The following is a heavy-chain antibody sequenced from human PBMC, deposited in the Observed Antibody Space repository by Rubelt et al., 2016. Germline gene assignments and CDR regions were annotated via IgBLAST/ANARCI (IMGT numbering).Heavy chain of an antibody. D-gene: IGHD2-21*01. CDR1: GYSISSGYY. CDR3: TQNTGDN. CDR2: ISSSSSTT. J-gene: IGHJ4*02. V-gene: IGHV3-11*04. Sequence: QVQLQESGPGLVKPSETLSLTCTVSGYSISSGYYWGWIRQAPGKGLEWVSYISSSSSTTYYADSVKGRFTISRDNAKNTLYLQMNSLRVEDTAVYYCTQNTGDNWGQGTLVTVSS.